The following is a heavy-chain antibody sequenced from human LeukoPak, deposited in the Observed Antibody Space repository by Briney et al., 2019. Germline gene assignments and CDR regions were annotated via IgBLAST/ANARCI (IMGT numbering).Heavy chain of an antibody. V-gene: IGHV3-74*01. J-gene: IGHJ4*02. CDR3: IGSGGWPGY. CDR2: IASDGST. CDR1: GFTFSSYW. Sequence: GGSLRLSCAASGFTFSSYWMHWVRQAPGKGLVWVSRIASDGSTVYAHSVKGRFTISRDNAKDTVYLQMNSLRVEDTAGYYCIGSGGWPGYWGQGTLVTVSS. D-gene: IGHD1-26*01.